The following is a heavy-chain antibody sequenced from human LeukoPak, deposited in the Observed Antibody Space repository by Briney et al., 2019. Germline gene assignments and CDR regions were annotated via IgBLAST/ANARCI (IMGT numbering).Heavy chain of an antibody. CDR1: GFTVSTNY. V-gene: IGHV3-53*01. D-gene: IGHD2-2*01. Sequence: GGSLRLTCAASGFTVSTNYMAWVRQAPGKGLEWVSLIISGANTYYADSLKGRFTVSTDSTKNLVHLQMDNLRVEDTALYFCARVVPAADFDYWGLGTLVTVSS. CDR2: IISGANT. CDR3: ARVVPAADFDY. J-gene: IGHJ4*02.